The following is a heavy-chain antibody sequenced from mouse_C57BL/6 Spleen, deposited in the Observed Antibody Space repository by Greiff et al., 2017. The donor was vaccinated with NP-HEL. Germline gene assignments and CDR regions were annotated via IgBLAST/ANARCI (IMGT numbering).Heavy chain of an antibody. CDR1: GYTFTSYW. D-gene: IGHD2-3*01. CDR3: ASGYYRYYAMDY. CDR2: IHPNSGST. J-gene: IGHJ4*01. Sequence: QVQLQQPGAELVKPGASVKLSCKASGYTFTSYWMHWVKQRPGQGLEWIGMIHPNSGSTNYNEKFKSKATLTVDKSSSTAYMQLSSLTSEDSAVYDCASGYYRYYAMDYWGQGTSVTVSS. V-gene: IGHV1-64*01.